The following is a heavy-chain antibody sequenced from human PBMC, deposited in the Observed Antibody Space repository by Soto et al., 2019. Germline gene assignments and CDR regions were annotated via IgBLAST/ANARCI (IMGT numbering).Heavy chain of an antibody. V-gene: IGHV4-59*01. CDR3: AGDLYSSSTTCKTGYEPGRSDFDM. CDR1: GASISSYY. Sequence: SETLALTCTVSGASISSYYWRWIRQPPGKXLEWIGYIYYSGSTNYNPSLKSRVTISVDTSQNQFSLKLSSVTAADTAVYYFAGDLYSSSTTCKTGYEPGRSDFDMWGQGTLVTVSS. CDR2: IYYSGST. J-gene: IGHJ3*02. D-gene: IGHD2-2*01.